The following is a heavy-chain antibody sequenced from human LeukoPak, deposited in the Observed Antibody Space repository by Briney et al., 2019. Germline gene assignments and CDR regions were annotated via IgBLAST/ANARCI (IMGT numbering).Heavy chain of an antibody. Sequence: GGSLRLSCAASGFTFSGSAMHWVRQASGKGLEWVGRIRSKANSYATAYAASVKGRFTISRDDSKNTAYLQMNSLKTEDTAVYYCARDLYRIDAFDIWGQGTMVTVSS. CDR1: GFTFSGSA. J-gene: IGHJ3*02. V-gene: IGHV3-73*01. CDR2: IRSKANSYAT. D-gene: IGHD2-15*01. CDR3: ARDLYRIDAFDI.